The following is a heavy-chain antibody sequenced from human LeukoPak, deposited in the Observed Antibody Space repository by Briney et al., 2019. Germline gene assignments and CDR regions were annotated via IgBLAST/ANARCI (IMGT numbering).Heavy chain of an antibody. D-gene: IGHD3-22*01. CDR2: IYYSGST. Sequence: SETLSLTCTVSGGSISSYYWSWIRQPPGKGLEWIGYIYYSGSTNYNPSLKSRVTISVDTSKNQFSLKLSSVTAADTAVYYCARDRAYYYDSSGYPYSDLWGRGTLVTVSS. J-gene: IGHJ2*01. CDR3: ARDRAYYYDSSGYPYSDL. CDR1: GGSISSYY. V-gene: IGHV4-59*01.